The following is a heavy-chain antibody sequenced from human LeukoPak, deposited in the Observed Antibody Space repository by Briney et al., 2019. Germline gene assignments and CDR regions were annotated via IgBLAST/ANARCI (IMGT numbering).Heavy chain of an antibody. Sequence: SETLSLTCALYGESFSGHYWTWIRQPPGKGLEWIGEINHSGSTTSNPSLNHRVTISVDTSKNQFSLKLTSVAAADTAVYYCARPRYGSGSLDSWGQGTLVTVSS. CDR1: GESFSGHY. D-gene: IGHD3-10*01. CDR2: INHSGST. V-gene: IGHV4-34*01. CDR3: ARPRYGSGSLDS. J-gene: IGHJ4*02.